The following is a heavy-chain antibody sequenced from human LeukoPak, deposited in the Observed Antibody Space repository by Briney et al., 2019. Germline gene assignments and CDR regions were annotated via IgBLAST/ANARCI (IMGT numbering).Heavy chain of an antibody. D-gene: IGHD3-10*01. CDR1: GGSISSYY. CDR3: AGDRGPFGY. Sequence: ASETLSLTCTVSGGSISSYYWSWIRQPPGKGLEWIGYIYYSGNTNYNPSLQSRVTISVDTSKNQFSLKLGSVTAADTAVYYCAGDRGPFGYWGQGTLVTVSS. V-gene: IGHV4-59*01. J-gene: IGHJ4*02. CDR2: IYYSGNT.